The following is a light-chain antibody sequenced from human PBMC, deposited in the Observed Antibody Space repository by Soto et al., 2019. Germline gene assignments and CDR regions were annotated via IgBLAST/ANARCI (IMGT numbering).Light chain of an antibody. CDR1: GRISSY. CDR3: QQTSTTPQE. Sequence: DTQMTQSPSSLSASVGDRVTINCRASGRISSYFNWYQQKPGKAPQLLIYSTSSLQSGVPSRFSGSGSGTDITLTISSLQPEDFETYYCQQTSTTPQEFGQGTKVEIK. J-gene: IGKJ1*01. CDR2: STS. V-gene: IGKV1-39*01.